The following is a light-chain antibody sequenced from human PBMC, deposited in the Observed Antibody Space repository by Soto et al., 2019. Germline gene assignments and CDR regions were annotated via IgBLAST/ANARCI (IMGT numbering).Light chain of an antibody. CDR2: DAS. Sequence: AIHMTQSPSSFSASTGDTITITCRASQGISTNLAWYQQKPGKAPKVLIFDASTLQSGVPSRFSGSGSGTDFTLTISCLQSEDFASYYCQQYFSYPLTFGGGTNGEIK. J-gene: IGKJ4*01. CDR1: QGISTN. CDR3: QQYFSYPLT. V-gene: IGKV1-8*01.